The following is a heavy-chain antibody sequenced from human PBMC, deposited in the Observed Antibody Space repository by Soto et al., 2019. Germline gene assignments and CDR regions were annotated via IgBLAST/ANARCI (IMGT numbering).Heavy chain of an antibody. CDR3: AHRRVAARPHAFYV. CDR1: GFSLSTDGVG. V-gene: IGHV2-5*01. J-gene: IGHJ3*01. CDR2: IYWNGDL. Sequence: QITLKESGPTLVKPRETLTLTCTFSGFSLSTDGVGVGWIRQPPGKAPQWLALIYWNGDLRYNPSLNSRLPISKDTSKNQVVLTMTDMAPLDTATYSFAHRRVAARPHAFYVWGKGEMVSVSS. D-gene: IGHD6-6*01.